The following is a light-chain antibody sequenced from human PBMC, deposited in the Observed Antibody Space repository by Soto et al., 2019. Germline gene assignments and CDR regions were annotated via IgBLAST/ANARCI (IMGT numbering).Light chain of an antibody. J-gene: IGLJ1*01. V-gene: IGLV2-14*01. CDR1: SSDVGGYSD. CDR2: DVS. CDR3: SSYTTSSTHYV. Sequence: QSALTQPASVSGSPGQSITISCTGTSSDVGGYSDVSWYQQHPGKAPKLIISDVSNRPSGVSNRFSGSKSGNTASLTISGLQAEDEADYYCSSYTTSSTHYVFGTGTKLTVL.